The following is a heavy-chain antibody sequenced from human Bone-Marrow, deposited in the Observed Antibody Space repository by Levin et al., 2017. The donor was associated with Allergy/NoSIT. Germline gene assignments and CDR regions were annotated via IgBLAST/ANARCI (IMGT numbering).Heavy chain of an antibody. Sequence: GESLKISCATSGFTFSAHGLNWVRQAPGKGPEWVSSISGDSRFKYYAESVKGRFTISRDNAGKSLFLQMNSLRVDDSAIYYCAQRAGDCERCYGLNVWGRGTTVSVS. CDR3: AQRAGDCERCYGLNV. V-gene: IGHV3-21*01. D-gene: IGHD2-21*02. CDR2: ISGDSRFK. CDR1: GFTFSAHG. J-gene: IGHJ6*02.